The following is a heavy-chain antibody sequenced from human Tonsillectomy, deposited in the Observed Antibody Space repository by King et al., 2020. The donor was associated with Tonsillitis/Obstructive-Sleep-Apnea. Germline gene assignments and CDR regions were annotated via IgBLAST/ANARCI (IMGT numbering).Heavy chain of an antibody. D-gene: IGHD5-12*01. V-gene: IGHV5-51*03. CDR1: GNTFTTYW. CDR3: ARRVSGYSGNCFDP. J-gene: IGHJ5*02. Sequence: QLVQSGAEVKKPGDSLRISCKGSGNTFTTYWIGWVRQMPGKGLEWMGIIYLGDSDTRYSPSFQGQVTISADKSISTAYLQWSSLKASDTAIYYCARRVSGYSGNCFDPWGQGTLVTVSS. CDR2: IYLGDSDT.